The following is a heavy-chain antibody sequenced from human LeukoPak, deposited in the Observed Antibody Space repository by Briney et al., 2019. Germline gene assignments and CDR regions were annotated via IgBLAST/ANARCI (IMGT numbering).Heavy chain of an antibody. D-gene: IGHD6-19*01. CDR2: ISGSGDST. V-gene: IGHV3-23*01. Sequence: GGSLRLSCAASGFTFSSYWMSWVRQAPGKGLERVSGISGSGDSTYYADSVKGRFTISRDNSKNTLYLQMNSLRAEDTAVYYCARRSGIAVAGAFDYWGQGTLVTVSS. CDR3: ARRSGIAVAGAFDY. J-gene: IGHJ4*02. CDR1: GFTFSSYW.